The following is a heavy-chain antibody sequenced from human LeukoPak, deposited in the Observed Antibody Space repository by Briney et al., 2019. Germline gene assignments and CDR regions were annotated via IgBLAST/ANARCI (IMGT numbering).Heavy chain of an antibody. J-gene: IGHJ4*02. Sequence: SVKVSCKTSGGTLNSYTISWVRQAPGQGLEWMGGIIPLFGTPNYAQNFQGRVTITADESTSTAYLELSSLRSEDTAIYFCARGLSDYGLYPFDFWGQGTLVTVSS. V-gene: IGHV1-69*01. D-gene: IGHD3-16*01. CDR3: ARGLSDYGLYPFDF. CDR2: IIPLFGTP. CDR1: GGTLNSYT.